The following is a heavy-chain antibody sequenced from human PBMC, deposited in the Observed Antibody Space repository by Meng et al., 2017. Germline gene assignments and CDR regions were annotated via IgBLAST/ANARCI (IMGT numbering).Heavy chain of an antibody. CDR1: GFTFSSFA. J-gene: IGHJ4*02. Sequence: GESLKISCAASGFTFSSFAMSWVRQAPGKGLEWVSGISGSGGSTYYADSVKGRFTISRDNSKNTLYLQMNSLRAEDTAVYYCAKGNYYGSGTLDYWGQGTLVTVSS. V-gene: IGHV3-23*01. CDR3: AKGNYYGSGTLDY. CDR2: ISGSGGST. D-gene: IGHD3-10*01.